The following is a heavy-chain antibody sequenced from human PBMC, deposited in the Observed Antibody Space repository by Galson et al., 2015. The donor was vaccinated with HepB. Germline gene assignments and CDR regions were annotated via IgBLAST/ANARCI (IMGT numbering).Heavy chain of an antibody. J-gene: IGHJ5*02. V-gene: IGHV3-74*01. D-gene: IGHD3-9*01. CDR1: GFTFSSYW. CDR2: INSDGSST. Sequence: SLRLSCAASGFTFSSYWMHWVRQAPGKGLVWVSRINSDGSSTSYADSVKGRFTISRDNAKNTLYLQMNSLRAEDTAVYYCARGGILTGYRANWFDPWGQGTLVTVSS. CDR3: ARGGILTGYRANWFDP.